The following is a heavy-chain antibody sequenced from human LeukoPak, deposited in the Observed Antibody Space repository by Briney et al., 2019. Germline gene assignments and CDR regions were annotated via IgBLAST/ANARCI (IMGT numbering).Heavy chain of an antibody. J-gene: IGHJ3*02. CDR1: GFSLSTSGMR. D-gene: IGHD3-16*01. CDR3: ARMALGDAFDI. Sequence: SGPVLVKPTQTLTLTCTFSGFSLSTSGMRASWIRQPPGKALEWLARIDWDDDKFYSTSLKTRLTISKDTSKNQVVLTMTNMDPVDTATYYCARMALGDAFDIWGRGTMVTVSS. V-gene: IGHV2-70*04. CDR2: IDWDDDK.